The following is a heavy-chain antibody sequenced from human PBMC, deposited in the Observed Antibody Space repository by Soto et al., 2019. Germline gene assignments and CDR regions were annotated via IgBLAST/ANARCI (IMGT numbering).Heavy chain of an antibody. D-gene: IGHD3-9*01. CDR3: ARELRYFDWSDSYGMDV. CDR1: GGSISSYY. CDR2: IYYSGST. Sequence: SETLSLTCTVSGGSISSYYWSWIRQPPGKGLEWIGYIYYSGSTNYNPSLKSRVTISVDTSKNQFSLKLSSVTAADTAVYYCARELRYFDWSDSYGMDVWGPGISVTVSS. V-gene: IGHV4-59*01. J-gene: IGHJ6*02.